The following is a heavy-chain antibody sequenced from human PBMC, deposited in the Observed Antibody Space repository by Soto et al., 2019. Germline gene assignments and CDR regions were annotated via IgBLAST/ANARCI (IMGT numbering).Heavy chain of an antibody. CDR2: INSDGSST. CDR3: ARDPHPSYYYGSGSYLSWFDP. Sequence: GGSLRLSCAASGFTFSSYWMHWVRQAPGKGLVWVSRINSDGSSTSYADSVKGRFTISRDNAKNTLYLQMNSLRAEDTAVYYCARDPHPSYYYGSGSYLSWFDPWGQGTLVTVSS. V-gene: IGHV3-74*01. J-gene: IGHJ5*02. D-gene: IGHD3-10*01. CDR1: GFTFSSYW.